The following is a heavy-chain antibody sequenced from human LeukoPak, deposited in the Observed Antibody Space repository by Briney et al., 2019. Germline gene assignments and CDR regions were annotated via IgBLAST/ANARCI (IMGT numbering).Heavy chain of an antibody. CDR3: TRDVQLERLLR. J-gene: IGHJ4*02. V-gene: IGHV1-2*02. D-gene: IGHD1-1*01. CDR2: INPNSGGT. Sequence: ASVKVSCKASGYTFTGYYMLWVRQAPGQGLEWMGWINPNSGGTNYAQKFQGRVTMTRDTSISTVYMELSRLRSDDTAVYYCTRDVQLERLLRWGQGTLVTVSS. CDR1: GYTFTGYY.